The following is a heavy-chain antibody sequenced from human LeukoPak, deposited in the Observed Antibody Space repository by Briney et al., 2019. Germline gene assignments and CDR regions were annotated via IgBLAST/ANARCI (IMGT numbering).Heavy chain of an antibody. V-gene: IGHV1-69*04. Sequence: ASVKVSCKASGGTFSSYAISWVRQAPGQGLEWMGRIIPNLGIANYAQKFQGRITITADKSTSTAYMELSSLRSEDTAVYYCASSRRDGYNWANFDYWRQGTLVTVSS. J-gene: IGHJ4*02. CDR1: GGTFSSYA. CDR2: IIPNLGIA. CDR3: ASSRRDGYNWANFDY. D-gene: IGHD5-24*01.